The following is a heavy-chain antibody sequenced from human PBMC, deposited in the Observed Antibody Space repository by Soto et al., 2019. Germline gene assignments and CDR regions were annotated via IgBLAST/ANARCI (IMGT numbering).Heavy chain of an antibody. V-gene: IGHV5-10-1*01. CDR3: ARRMTTVKGYYYYGMDV. CDR1: GYIFTSYW. CDR2: IDPSDSYT. J-gene: IGHJ6*02. Sequence: HGESLKISCKGSGYIFTSYWISWVRQMPGKGLEWMGRIDPSDSYTNYSPSFQGHVTISADKSISTAYLQWSSLKASDTAMYYCARRMTTVKGYYYYGMDVWGQGTTVTVSS. D-gene: IGHD4-4*01.